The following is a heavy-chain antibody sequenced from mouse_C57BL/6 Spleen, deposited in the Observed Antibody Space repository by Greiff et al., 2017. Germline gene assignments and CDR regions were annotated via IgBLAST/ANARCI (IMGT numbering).Heavy chain of an antibody. CDR3: ARSYYDYDVLLFDY. Sequence: QVQLQQPGAELVKPGASVKLSCKASGYTFTSYWMHWVKQRPGQGLEWIGMIHPNSGSTNYNEKFKSKATLTVDKSSSTAYMQLSSLTSEYSAVYYCARSYYDYDVLLFDYWGQGTTLTVSS. CDR2: IHPNSGST. J-gene: IGHJ2*01. D-gene: IGHD2-4*01. V-gene: IGHV1-64*01. CDR1: GYTFTSYW.